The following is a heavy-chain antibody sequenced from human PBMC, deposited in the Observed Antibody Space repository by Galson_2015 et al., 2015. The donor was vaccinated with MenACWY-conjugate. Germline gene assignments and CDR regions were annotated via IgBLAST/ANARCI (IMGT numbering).Heavy chain of an antibody. CDR3: ARHVRGIAAAGGALEGGRQDY. CDR1: GGSISSTSYF. CDR2: IYYSGNT. D-gene: IGHD6-13*01. J-gene: IGHJ4*02. V-gene: IGHV4-39*01. Sequence: TLSLTCTVSGGSISSTSYFWGWIRQPPGKGLEWIGSIYYSGNTYYNPPLESRVTISVDTSNNQFSLKLSSVTAADTAVYYCARHVRGIAAAGGALEGGRQDYWGQGTSVTVAS.